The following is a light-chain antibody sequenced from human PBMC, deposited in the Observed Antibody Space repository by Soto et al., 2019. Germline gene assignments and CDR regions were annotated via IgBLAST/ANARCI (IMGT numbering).Light chain of an antibody. CDR3: QKCKTAPFT. CDR2: ATS. V-gene: IGKV1-39*01. Sequence: DIQMTQSPSSLSASVGDRVTITCRASQSISNYLNWYQQKPGKAPKLLIYATSNLQNGVPSRFSGSRSGTDFTLTISSLQPEDFATYYCQKCKTAPFTFGGGTKVEIK. J-gene: IGKJ4*01. CDR1: QSISNY.